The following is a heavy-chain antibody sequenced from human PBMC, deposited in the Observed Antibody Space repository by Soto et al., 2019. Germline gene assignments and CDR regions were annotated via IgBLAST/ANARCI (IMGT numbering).Heavy chain of an antibody. D-gene: IGHD6-19*01. CDR3: SRDSSAWYDTPLWFDS. CDR2: TFYRSKWYN. Sequence: SQTLSLTCAISGDRVSSNSAAWNWIRQSPSRGLEWLGRTFYRSKWYNDYAVSVKSRITINPDTSKNQFSLQLKSVTPEDTAVYYCSRDSSAWYDTPLWFDSWCRGTLVTVSS. V-gene: IGHV6-1*01. J-gene: IGHJ5*01. CDR1: GDRVSSNSAA.